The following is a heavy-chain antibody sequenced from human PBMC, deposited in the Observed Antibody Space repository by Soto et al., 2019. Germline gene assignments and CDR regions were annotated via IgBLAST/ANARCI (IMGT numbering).Heavy chain of an antibody. D-gene: IGHD5-12*01. Sequence: QLQLQESGPGLVKPSETLSLTCTVSGGSISSSSYYWGWIRQPPGKGLEWIGSIYYSGSTYYNPSLKSRVTISVDTSKNQFSLKLSSVTAADTAVYYCASPNPNSGYDAHYFDYWGQGTLVTVSS. V-gene: IGHV4-39*01. CDR1: GGSISSSSYY. CDR3: ASPNPNSGYDAHYFDY. CDR2: IYYSGST. J-gene: IGHJ4*02.